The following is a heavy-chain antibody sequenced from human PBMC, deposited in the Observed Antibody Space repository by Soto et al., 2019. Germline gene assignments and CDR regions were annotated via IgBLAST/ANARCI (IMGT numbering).Heavy chain of an antibody. Sequence: ASVKVSCKACGYTFTKYAMHWVRHAPGQRLEWMGWINAGDGSIKYSQKFQGRVTITRDTSASTAYMEVSSLRSEDTAVYYCATGYSSGYYYRLDNWGQ. J-gene: IGHJ4*02. CDR2: INAGDGSI. V-gene: IGHV1-3*01. D-gene: IGHD3-22*01. CDR1: GYTFTKYA. CDR3: ATGYSSGYYYRLDN.